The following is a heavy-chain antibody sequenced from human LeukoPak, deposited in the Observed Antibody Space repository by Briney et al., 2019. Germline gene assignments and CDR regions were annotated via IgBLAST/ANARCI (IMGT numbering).Heavy chain of an antibody. Sequence: SETLSLTCAVYGGTFSGYYWSWLRQPPGKGLEWVGEINHSGSTNYNPSLKSRVTISVDTSKNQYSLKLSSGPAADAVVYYCGRGLGGATTPRPYWGQGTLVTVST. CDR1: GGTFSGYY. CDR2: INHSGST. CDR3: GRGLGGATTPRPY. D-gene: IGHD1-26*01. J-gene: IGHJ4*02. V-gene: IGHV4-34*01.